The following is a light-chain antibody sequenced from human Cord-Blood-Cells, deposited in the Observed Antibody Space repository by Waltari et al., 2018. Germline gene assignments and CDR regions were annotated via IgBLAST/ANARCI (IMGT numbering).Light chain of an antibody. J-gene: IGKJ3*01. Sequence: EIVLTQSPATLSLSPGERATLSCRASQSVSSYLAWYQQKPGQAPRLLIYDASNRATGIPARFSGSGFATDFTLPISSLKPEDFAVYYCQPRSNWPTFGPGTKVDIK. CDR1: QSVSSY. V-gene: IGKV3-11*01. CDR3: QPRSNWPT. CDR2: DAS.